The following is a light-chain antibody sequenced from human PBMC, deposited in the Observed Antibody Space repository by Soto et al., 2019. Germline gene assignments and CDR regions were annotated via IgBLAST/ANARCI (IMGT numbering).Light chain of an antibody. CDR1: SSDIGGYKY. V-gene: IGLV2-14*01. J-gene: IGLJ3*02. CDR2: EVS. Sequence: QSALTQPACVSGSLGQSITISCTGTSSDIGGYKYVSWYQQHPGKAPKLIIFEVSNRPSGVSDRFSGSNSGNTASLTISGLQAEDEADYYCTSYSRYRVLVFCGGTKVTVL. CDR3: TSYSRYRVLV.